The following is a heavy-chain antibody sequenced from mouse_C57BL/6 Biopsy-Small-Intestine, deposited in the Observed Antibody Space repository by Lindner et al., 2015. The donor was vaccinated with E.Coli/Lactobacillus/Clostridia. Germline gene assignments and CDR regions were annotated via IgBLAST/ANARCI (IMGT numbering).Heavy chain of an antibody. V-gene: IGHV1-15*01. CDR1: GYTFTDSE. D-gene: IGHD4-1*02. Sequence: VQLQESGAELVRPGASVTLSCKASGYTFTDSEMHWVKQTPVHGLEWIGAIDPETGGTAYNQIFKDKATLTADKSSSTAYMQLSSLTSEDSAVYFCAVQLGRGWDYFDYWGQGTTLTVSS. CDR3: AVQLGRGWDYFDY. CDR2: IDPETGGT. J-gene: IGHJ2*01.